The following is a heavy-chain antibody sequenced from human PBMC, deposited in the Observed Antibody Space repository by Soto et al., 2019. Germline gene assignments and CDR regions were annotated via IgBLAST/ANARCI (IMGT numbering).Heavy chain of an antibody. J-gene: IGHJ6*02. D-gene: IGHD3-10*01. Sequence: QVQLQESGPGLVKPSETLSLNCTVSGGSISSYYWGWIRQPPGKGLEWIGYIYYSGSTNYNPSLKSRVTISVDTSKNQFSLKLSSVTAADTAVYYCAREGVRLYGMDVWGQGTTVTVSS. CDR3: AREGVRLYGMDV. CDR2: IYYSGST. V-gene: IGHV4-59*01. CDR1: GGSISSYY.